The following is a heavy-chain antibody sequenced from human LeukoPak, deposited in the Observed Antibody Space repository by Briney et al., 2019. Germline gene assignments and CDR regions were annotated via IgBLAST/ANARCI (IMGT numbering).Heavy chain of an antibody. D-gene: IGHD5-18*01. V-gene: IGHV3-7*01. CDR1: GFTFSGYW. CDR2: IKQDGSEK. Sequence: PGGSLRLSCAASGFTFSGYWMIWVRQAPGKGLEWVANIKQDGSEKYYVDSVKGRFTISRDNANNSLYLQMNSLRAEDTAVYYCARERIQLWSHLIDFWGRGTLVTVSS. J-gene: IGHJ4*02. CDR3: ARERIQLWSHLIDF.